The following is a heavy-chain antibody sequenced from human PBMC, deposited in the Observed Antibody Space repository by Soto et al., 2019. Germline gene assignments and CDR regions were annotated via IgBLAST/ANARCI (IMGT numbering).Heavy chain of an antibody. J-gene: IGHJ6*03. D-gene: IGHD6-13*01. CDR1: GFTVSSNY. CDR3: VREAAARPENLHYYYYMDV. V-gene: IGHV3-66*01. Sequence: EVQLVESGGGLVQPGGSLRLSCAASGFTVSSNYMSWVRQAPGKGLEWVSIIYSDGSIYYADSVKGRFSISRDNSKNTLYLQMNSLRAQDTAVYYCVREAAARPENLHYYYYMDVWGKGTTVTVSS. CDR2: IYSDGSI.